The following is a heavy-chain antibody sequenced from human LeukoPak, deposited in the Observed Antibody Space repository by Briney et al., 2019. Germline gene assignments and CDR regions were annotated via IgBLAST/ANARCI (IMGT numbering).Heavy chain of an antibody. Sequence: GASVTVSFKASGYTFTSYGISWVRQAPGQGLAWMGWISAYNGNTNYAQRLQGRVTMTTETSTSTAYMELGSLISDDTAVYYCARLGIYYYYMDVWGKGTTVTVSS. V-gene: IGHV1-18*01. J-gene: IGHJ6*03. CDR1: GYTFTSYG. D-gene: IGHD3-16*01. CDR2: ISAYNGNT. CDR3: ARLGIYYYYMDV.